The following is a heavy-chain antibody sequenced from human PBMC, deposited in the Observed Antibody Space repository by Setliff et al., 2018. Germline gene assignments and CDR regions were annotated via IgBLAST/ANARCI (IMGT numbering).Heavy chain of an antibody. D-gene: IGHD1-26*01. V-gene: IGHV4-61*10. Sequence: SETLSLTCIVSGESIDSVATGNHYWNWIRQPVGKGLEWIGYLYPTGTSKYNPSLKSRVTISADTSKRQFSLNLISVTAADTGVYYCTKWVTGAFDVWGQGTRVTVSS. CDR2: LYPTGTS. J-gene: IGHJ3*01. CDR3: TKWVTGAFDV. CDR1: GESIDSVATGNHY.